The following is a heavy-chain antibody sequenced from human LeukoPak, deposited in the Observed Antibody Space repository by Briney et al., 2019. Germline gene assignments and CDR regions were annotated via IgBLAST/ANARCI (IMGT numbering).Heavy chain of an antibody. CDR3: ARVAVVVPAAIAYYYYGMDV. CDR1: GFTFSDYY. D-gene: IGHD2-2*01. CDR2: ISSSGSTI. Sequence: GGSLRLSCAASGFTFSDYYMSWIRQAPGKGLEWVSYISSSGSTIYYADSVKGRFTISRDNAKNSLYLQMNSLRAEDTAVYYCARVAVVVPAAIAYYYYGMDVWGQGTTVTVSS. J-gene: IGHJ6*02. V-gene: IGHV3-11*01.